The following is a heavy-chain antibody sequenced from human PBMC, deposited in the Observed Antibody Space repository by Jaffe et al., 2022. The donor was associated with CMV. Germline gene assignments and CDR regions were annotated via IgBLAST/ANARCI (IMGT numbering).Heavy chain of an antibody. CDR2: IWYDGSNK. D-gene: IGHD2-15*01. J-gene: IGHJ6*02. V-gene: IGHV3-33*01. CDR3: ARDRGVVVVAASYGMDV. Sequence: QVQLVESGGGVVQPGRSLRLSCAASGFTFSSYGMHWVRQAPGKGLEWVAVIWYDGSNKYYADSVKGRFTISRDNSKNTLYLQMNSLRAEDTAVYYCARDRGVVVVAASYGMDVWGQGTTVTVSS. CDR1: GFTFSSYG.